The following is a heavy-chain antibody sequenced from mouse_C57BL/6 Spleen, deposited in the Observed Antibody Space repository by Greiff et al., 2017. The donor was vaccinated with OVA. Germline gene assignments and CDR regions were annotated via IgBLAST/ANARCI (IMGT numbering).Heavy chain of an antibody. CDR3: ARSDTTVVEPFDY. J-gene: IGHJ2*01. D-gene: IGHD1-1*01. Sequence: QVQLQQSGAELVKPGASVKLSCKASGYTFTSYWMPWVKQRPGQGLEWIGEIDPSDSYTNYNQKFKGKATLTVDTSSSTAYMQLSSLTSEDSAVYYCARSDTTVVEPFDYWGQGTTLTVSS. CDR2: IDPSDSYT. CDR1: GYTFTSYW. V-gene: IGHV1-50*01.